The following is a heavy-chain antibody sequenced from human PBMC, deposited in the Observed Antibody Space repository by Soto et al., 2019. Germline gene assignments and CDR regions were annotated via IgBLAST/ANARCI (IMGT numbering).Heavy chain of an antibody. CDR1: GVSISNYY. J-gene: IGHJ6*03. Sequence: SVTLSLTWSVSGVSISNYYWIWIRQPPGKGLEWIGFIHYSGSTNYNPSLKSRVTISVDTSKNQFSLKLSSVTAADTAVYYCARADVGSYGSGSYQGIYYYYYMDVWGKGTTVTVSS. V-gene: IGHV4-59*01. CDR2: IHYSGST. CDR3: ARADVGSYGSGSYQGIYYYYYMDV. D-gene: IGHD3-10*01.